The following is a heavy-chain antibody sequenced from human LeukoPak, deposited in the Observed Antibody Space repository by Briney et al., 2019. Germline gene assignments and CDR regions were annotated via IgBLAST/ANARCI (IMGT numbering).Heavy chain of an antibody. Sequence: SETLSLTCTVSGGSISSGGYYWSWISQHPGKGLEWIGYIYYSGSTYYNPSLKSRVTISVDTSKNQFSLKLSSVTAADTAVYYCARGGAIGRYCSSTSCTNWFDPWGQGTLVTVSS. D-gene: IGHD2-2*01. V-gene: IGHV4-31*03. CDR2: IYYSGST. CDR3: ARGGAIGRYCSSTSCTNWFDP. J-gene: IGHJ5*02. CDR1: GGSISSGGYY.